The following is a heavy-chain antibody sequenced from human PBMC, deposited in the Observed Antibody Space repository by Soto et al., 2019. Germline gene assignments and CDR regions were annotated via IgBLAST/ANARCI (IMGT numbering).Heavy chain of an antibody. CDR3: ARPNCSGGSCYSGFGVNAFDI. J-gene: IGHJ3*02. D-gene: IGHD2-15*01. CDR2: IYYSGST. V-gene: IGHV4-39*01. Sequence: SETLSLTCTVSGGSISSSSYYWGWIRQPPGKGLEWIGSIYYSGSTYYNPSLKSRVTISVDTSKNQFSLKLSSVTAADTVVYYCARPNCSGGSCYSGFGVNAFDIWGQGTMVTVS. CDR1: GGSISSSSYY.